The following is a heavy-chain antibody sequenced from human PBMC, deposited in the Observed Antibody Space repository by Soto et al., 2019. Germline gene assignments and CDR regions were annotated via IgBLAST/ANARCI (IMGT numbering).Heavy chain of an antibody. CDR3: ARDYGDYDQGYWHLDL. Sequence: ASVKVSCKASGYTFTSYGINWARQATGQGLEWMGWMNPNSGNTGYAQKFQGRVTMTRNTSISTAYMELSSLRSEDTAVYYCARDYGDYDQGYWHLDLWGRGTLVTVSS. D-gene: IGHD4-17*01. V-gene: IGHV1-8*01. J-gene: IGHJ2*01. CDR1: GYTFTSYG. CDR2: MNPNSGNT.